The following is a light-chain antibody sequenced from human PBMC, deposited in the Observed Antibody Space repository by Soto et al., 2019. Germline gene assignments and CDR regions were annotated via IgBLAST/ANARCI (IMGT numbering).Light chain of an antibody. V-gene: IGLV2-18*02. CDR3: SSYTSSSTYV. CDR2: EVS. J-gene: IGLJ1*01. Sequence: ALTQPPSVSGSPGQSVTISCTGTSSDVGSYNRVSWYQQPPGTAPKLMIYEVSNRPSGVPDRFSGSKSGNTASLTISGLQAEDEADYYCSSYTSSSTYVFGTGTKVTV. CDR1: SSDVGSYNR.